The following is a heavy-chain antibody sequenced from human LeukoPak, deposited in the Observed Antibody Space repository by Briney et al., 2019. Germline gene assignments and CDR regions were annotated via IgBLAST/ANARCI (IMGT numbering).Heavy chain of an antibody. CDR2: IRSKTDGGTT. CDR1: GFTFSNAW. J-gene: IGHJ4*02. D-gene: IGHD4/OR15-4a*01. V-gene: IGHV3-15*01. CDR3: TTVRTMAWEFDY. Sequence: GGSLRLSCAASGFTFSNAWMSWVRQAPGKGLEWVGRIRSKTDGGTTDYAAPVKGRFTISRDDSKNTLYLQMNSLKTEDTAAYYCTTVRTMAWEFDYWGQGTLVTVSS.